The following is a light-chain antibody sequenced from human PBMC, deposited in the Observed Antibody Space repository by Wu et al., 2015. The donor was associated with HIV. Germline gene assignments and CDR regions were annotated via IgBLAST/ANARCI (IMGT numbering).Light chain of an antibody. CDR2: EAS. V-gene: IGKV3-11*01. Sequence: EIVLTQSPVTVSLSPGERATLSCRASQSVTSHLAWHQQKPGQAPTLLIYEASNRATGIPARFSDGGSGTDFTLTISSLEPDDSAVYYCQQRGDWPLTFGQGTRLEIK. CDR3: QQRGDWPLT. CDR1: QSVTSH. J-gene: IGKJ5*01.